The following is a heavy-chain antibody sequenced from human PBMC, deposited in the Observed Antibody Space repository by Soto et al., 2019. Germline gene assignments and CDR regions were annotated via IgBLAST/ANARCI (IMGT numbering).Heavy chain of an antibody. D-gene: IGHD5-12*01. CDR3: ATGGPPGVCSDGVCYRGREYIQY. Sequence: QVTLTQSGAEVKKPGASVKVSCKVSGYTLTELSIHWVRQAPGKGLAWMGSFNPEDDETVYAQKLQGRVTMTEDTSTDTAYMELSRLTSEDTAVYYCATGGPPGVCSDGVCYRGREYIQYWGQGTLVTVSS. J-gene: IGHJ1*01. CDR2: FNPEDDET. V-gene: IGHV1-24*01. CDR1: GYTLTELS.